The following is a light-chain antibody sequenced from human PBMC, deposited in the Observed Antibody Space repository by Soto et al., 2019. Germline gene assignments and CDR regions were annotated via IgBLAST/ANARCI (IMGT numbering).Light chain of an antibody. CDR1: RSDVGGYNY. CDR3: SSYTTSSTLYVV. J-gene: IGLJ2*01. Sequence: QSVLTQPASVSGSPGQSITISCTGTRSDVGGYNYVSWYQQHPGKAPKLMIYDVTNRPSGVSNRFSGSKSGDTASLTISGLQAEDEADYYCSSYTTSSTLYVVFGGGTKLTVL. CDR2: DVT. V-gene: IGLV2-14*01.